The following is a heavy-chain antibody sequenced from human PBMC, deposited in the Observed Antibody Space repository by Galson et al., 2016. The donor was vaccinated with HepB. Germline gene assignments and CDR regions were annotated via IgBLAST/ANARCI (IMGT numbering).Heavy chain of an antibody. CDR1: GFIFSTYW. V-gene: IGHV3-7*01. J-gene: IGHJ4*02. Sequence: SLRLSCAASGFIFSTYWMSWVRQAPGKGLEWVANIKQDGSEKYYVDSVKGRFTISRDNAKKSLSLQMNSLRVEDTAVYYCARDPGYITAAPFFDYWGQGTLVTVSS. CDR3: ARDPGYITAAPFFDY. CDR2: IKQDGSEK. D-gene: IGHD5-24*01.